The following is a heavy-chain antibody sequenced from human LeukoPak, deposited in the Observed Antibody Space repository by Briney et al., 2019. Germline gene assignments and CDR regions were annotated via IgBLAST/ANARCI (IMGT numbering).Heavy chain of an antibody. V-gene: IGHV4-59*01. D-gene: IGHD2-21*02. CDR3: ARGEAYCGGDCYSGLDY. Sequence: SETLSLTCTVSGVSISSYYWSWIRQPPGKGLEWIGYIYYSGSTNYNPSLKSRVTISVDTSKNQFSLKLSSVTAADTAVYYCARGEAYCGGDCYSGLDYWGQGTLVTVSS. CDR1: GVSISSYY. CDR2: IYYSGST. J-gene: IGHJ4*02.